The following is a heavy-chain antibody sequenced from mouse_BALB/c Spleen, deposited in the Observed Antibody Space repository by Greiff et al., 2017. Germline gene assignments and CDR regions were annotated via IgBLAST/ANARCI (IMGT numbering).Heavy chain of an antibody. Sequence: EVQLQESGPSLVKPSQTLSLTCSVTGDSITSGYWNWIRKFPGNKLEYMGYISYSGSTYYNPSLKSRISITRDTSKNQYYLQLNSVTTEDTATYYCARCYGSSHYFDYWGQGTTLTVSS. CDR3: ARCYGSSHYFDY. D-gene: IGHD1-1*01. V-gene: IGHV3-8*02. CDR1: GDSITSGY. J-gene: IGHJ2*01. CDR2: ISYSGST.